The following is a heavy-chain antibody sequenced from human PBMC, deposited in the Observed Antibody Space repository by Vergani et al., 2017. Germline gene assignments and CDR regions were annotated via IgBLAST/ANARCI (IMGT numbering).Heavy chain of an antibody. CDR3: AKTEDSTSESWYFDL. J-gene: IGHJ2*01. CDR1: GFNFRKNT. V-gene: IGHV3-23*04. CDR2: ITGSGGTT. Sequence: VQLVQSGGGLVQRGGSLRLSCVASGFNFRKNTMNWVRQSTGKGLEWVAAITGSGGTTHYAESVKGRFTVSRDNSGNTLFLQISGLTADDAGVYFCAKTEDSTSESWYFDLWGRGSVVFVSS. D-gene: IGHD6-13*01.